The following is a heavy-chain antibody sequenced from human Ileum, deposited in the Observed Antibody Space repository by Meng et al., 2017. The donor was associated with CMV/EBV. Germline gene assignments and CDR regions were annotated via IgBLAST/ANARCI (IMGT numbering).Heavy chain of an antibody. CDR3: ARGLASGWPDY. V-gene: IGHV4-34*01. J-gene: IGHJ4*02. D-gene: IGHD3-10*01. Sequence: QVQLKQWGAGLLKPSETLSLTCAVFGGSFTEYYWTWFRQSPGKGLEWIGENTHSGRAYYSSSLTGRATISVDMSKYQFSLKMPSVTAADTAIYYCARGLASGWPDYWGQGTLVTVSS. CDR1: GGSFTEYY. CDR2: NTHSGRA.